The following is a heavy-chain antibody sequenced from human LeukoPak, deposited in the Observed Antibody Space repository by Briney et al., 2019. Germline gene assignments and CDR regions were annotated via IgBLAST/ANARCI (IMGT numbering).Heavy chain of an antibody. Sequence: PSETLSLTCAVSGGPISNGNYCWSWIRQPPGKGLEWIGYIYYSGTTYYKPSLKSRVTISADTSKNQFSLKLKYVTAADTAVYYCARALFRYFGYWGQGTLVTVSS. CDR3: ARALFRYFGY. V-gene: IGHV4-30-4*08. J-gene: IGHJ4*02. CDR2: IYYSGTT. CDR1: GGPISNGNYC.